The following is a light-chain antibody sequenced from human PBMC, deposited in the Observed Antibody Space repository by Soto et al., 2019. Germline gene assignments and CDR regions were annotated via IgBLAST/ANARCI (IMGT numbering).Light chain of an antibody. CDR3: SSYTSSSTYV. V-gene: IGLV2-14*01. CDR1: SSDVGGYNF. J-gene: IGLJ1*01. CDR2: DVS. Sequence: QSALTQPAPVSGSPGQSITISCTGTSSDVGGYNFVSWYQQHPGKAPKLMIYDVSNRPSGVSNRFSGSKSGNTASLTISGIQAEDEADYYCSSYTSSSTYVFGTGTKLTVL.